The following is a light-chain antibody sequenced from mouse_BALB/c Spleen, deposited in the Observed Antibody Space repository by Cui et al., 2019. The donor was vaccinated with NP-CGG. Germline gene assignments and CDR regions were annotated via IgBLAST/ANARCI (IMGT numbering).Light chain of an antibody. CDR3: QEWSSNPLT. J-gene: IGKJ5*01. Sequence: QIVLTQSPAIMSASPGERVTMTCSASSSVSSSYLYWYQQKSGSSPKLWIYNISNLASGVPARFSGSGSGTSYSLTINSMEAEDAATYYCQEWSSNPLTFGAGTKLELK. CDR1: SSVSSSY. CDR2: NIS. V-gene: IGKV4-79*01.